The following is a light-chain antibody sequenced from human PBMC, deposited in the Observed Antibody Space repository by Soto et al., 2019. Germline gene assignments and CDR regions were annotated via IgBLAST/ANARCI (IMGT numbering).Light chain of an antibody. CDR1: QDISHY. CDR2: GAS. V-gene: IGKV1D-12*01. Sequence: DIQVTQSPSSVSASVGDRVTITCRASQDISHYLAWYQQKPGKAPKLLIYGASSLQSGVPSRFSGSGSGTDFTLNISSLQPEDFETFYCQQAYTFPRTFGQGTKVDIK. CDR3: QQAYTFPRT. J-gene: IGKJ1*01.